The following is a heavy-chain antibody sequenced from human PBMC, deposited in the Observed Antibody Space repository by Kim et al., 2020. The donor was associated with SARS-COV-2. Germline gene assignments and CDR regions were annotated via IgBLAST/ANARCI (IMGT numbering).Heavy chain of an antibody. Sequence: SETLSLTCTVSGGSISSSTYYWGWIRQPPGKGLQSIGSVYYSGSTHYNPSLKSRVTISVDTSKNQFSLILSSVTAADTAVFYCARHAPNTSNRPFDYWGQGTLVTVSS. CDR1: GGSISSSTYY. CDR3: ARHAPNTSNRPFDY. D-gene: IGHD2-2*02. V-gene: IGHV4-39*01. CDR2: VYYSGST. J-gene: IGHJ4*02.